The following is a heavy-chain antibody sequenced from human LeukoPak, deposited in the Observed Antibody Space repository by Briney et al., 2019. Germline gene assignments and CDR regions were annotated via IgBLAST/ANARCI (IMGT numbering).Heavy chain of an antibody. CDR1: GYTFTGYY. CDR3: ARDSEWISNWFVP. Sequence: ASVKVSCKASGYTFTGYYMHWVRQAPGQGLEWMGWINPNSGGTNYAQKFQGRVTMTRDTSISTAYMELSRLRSDDTAVYYCARDSEWISNWFVPWGQGTLVTVSS. D-gene: IGHD5-12*01. CDR2: INPNSGGT. J-gene: IGHJ5*02. V-gene: IGHV1-2*02.